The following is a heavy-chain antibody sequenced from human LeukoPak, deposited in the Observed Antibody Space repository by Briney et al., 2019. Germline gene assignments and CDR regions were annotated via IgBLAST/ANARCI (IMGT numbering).Heavy chain of an antibody. CDR3: ARVDNWFDP. CDR1: GGSISSGSYY. J-gene: IGHJ5*02. Sequence: SETLSLTCTVSGGSISSGSYYWSWIRQPAGKGLEWTGRIYTSGSTNYNPSLKSRVTISVDTSKNQFSLKLSSVTAADTAVYYCARVDNWFDPWGQGTLVTVSS. CDR2: IYTSGST. V-gene: IGHV4-61*02. D-gene: IGHD2-2*03.